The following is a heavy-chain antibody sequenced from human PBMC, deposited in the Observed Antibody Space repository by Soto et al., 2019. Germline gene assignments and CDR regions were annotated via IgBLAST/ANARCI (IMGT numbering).Heavy chain of an antibody. Sequence: ASVKVSCKASGYIFTSYYMHWVRPAPGKGREGMGIIKPSGGSTSYAQKCQGRATMTRDTSTSTVYMELSSLRSEDTAVYYCARTPTVTGTLSFDYWGQGTLVTVS. D-gene: IGHD1-7*01. CDR3: ARTPTVTGTLSFDY. J-gene: IGHJ4*02. V-gene: IGHV1-46*01. CDR1: GYIFTSYY. CDR2: IKPSGGST.